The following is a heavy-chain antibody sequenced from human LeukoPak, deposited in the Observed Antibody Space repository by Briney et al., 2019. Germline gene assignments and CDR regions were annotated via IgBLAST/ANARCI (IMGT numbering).Heavy chain of an antibody. D-gene: IGHD6-13*01. CDR3: ARGPWSAAGYNGMDV. CDR1: GFTFSSYG. Sequence: GGSLRLSCAASGFTFSSYGMHWVRQAPGKGLEWVAVIWYDGSNKYYADSVKGRFTISRDNSKNTLYQQMNSLRAEDTAVYYCARGPWSAAGYNGMDVWGQGTTVTVSS. J-gene: IGHJ6*02. CDR2: IWYDGSNK. V-gene: IGHV3-33*01.